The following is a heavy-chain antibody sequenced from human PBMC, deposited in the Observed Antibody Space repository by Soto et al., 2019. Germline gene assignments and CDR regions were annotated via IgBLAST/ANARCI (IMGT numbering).Heavy chain of an antibody. J-gene: IGHJ6*02. D-gene: IGHD6-13*01. CDR1: GYSFTSYW. V-gene: IGHV5-10-1*01. CDR2: IDPSDSYT. CDR3: ARSRQQANYYYYGMDV. Sequence: GESLKISCKGSGYSFTSYWISWVRQMPGKGLEWMGRIDPSDSYTNYSPSFQGHVTISADKSISTAYLQWSSLKASDTAMYYCARSRQQANYYYYGMDVWGQGTTVTVSS.